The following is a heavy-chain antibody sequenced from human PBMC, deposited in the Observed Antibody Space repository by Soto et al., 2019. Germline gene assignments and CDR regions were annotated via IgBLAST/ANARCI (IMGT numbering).Heavy chain of an antibody. D-gene: IGHD6-19*01. CDR3: ARDSSDHLLYYHYYGMDV. Sequence: QVQVVESGGGAVQPGRTLRLSCAAYGFTFRSHAMHWVRQAPGKGLEWLAAISYDGTKTYHADSVKGRFTISRDNYKNVLYLQMSGLRVDDTAIYYCARDSSDHLLYYHYYGMDVWGRGTTVAVSS. CDR2: ISYDGTKT. CDR1: GFTFRSHA. J-gene: IGHJ6*02. V-gene: IGHV3-30-3*01.